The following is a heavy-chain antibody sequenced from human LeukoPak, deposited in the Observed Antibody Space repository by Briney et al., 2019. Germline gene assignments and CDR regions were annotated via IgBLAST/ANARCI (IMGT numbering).Heavy chain of an antibody. CDR3: ARHRRDGRYSHAFDI. CDR2: IHYSGNT. V-gene: IGHV4-39*01. CDR1: GGSISSSSYY. D-gene: IGHD5-18*01. J-gene: IGHJ3*02. Sequence: SETLSLTCTVSGGSISSSSYYWGWIRQPPGKGLEWIGTIHYSGNTYYNPSLKSRLTISVDTSKSQFSLKLSSVTAADTAVYYCARHRRDGRYSHAFDIWGQGTMVTVSS.